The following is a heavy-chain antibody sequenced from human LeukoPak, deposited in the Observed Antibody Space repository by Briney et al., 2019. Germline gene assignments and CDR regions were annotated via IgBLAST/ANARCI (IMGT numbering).Heavy chain of an antibody. J-gene: IGHJ4*02. CDR2: IYYSGST. D-gene: IGHD3-22*01. Sequence: PSETLSLTCTVSGGSISSYYWSWIRQPPGKGLEWIGYIYYSGSTNYNPSLKSRVTISVDTSKNQFSLKLSSVTAADTAVYYCARYYYDSSGYYPFGYWGQGTLVTVSS. CDR1: GGSISSYY. CDR3: ARYYYDSSGYYPFGY. V-gene: IGHV4-59*01.